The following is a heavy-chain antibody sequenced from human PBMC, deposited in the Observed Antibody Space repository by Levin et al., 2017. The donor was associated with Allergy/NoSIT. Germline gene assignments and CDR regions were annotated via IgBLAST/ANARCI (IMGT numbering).Heavy chain of an antibody. CDR3: AIHCSGGSCYD. Sequence: GGSLRLSCKASGGTFSSYAISWVRQAPGQGLEWMGGIIPIFGTANYAQKFQGRVTITADESTSTAYMELSSLRSEDTAVYYCAIHCSGGSCYDWGQGTLVTVSS. V-gene: IGHV1-69*01. J-gene: IGHJ4*02. CDR1: GGTFSSYA. D-gene: IGHD2-15*01. CDR2: IIPIFGTA.